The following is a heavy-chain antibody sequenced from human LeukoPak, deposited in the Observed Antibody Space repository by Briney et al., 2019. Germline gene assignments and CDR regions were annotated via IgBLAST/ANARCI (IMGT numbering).Heavy chain of an antibody. CDR3: AREGYSGYDYWFDP. CDR2: TYYRSKWYN. D-gene: IGHD5-12*01. V-gene: IGHV6-1*01. J-gene: IGHJ5*02. CDR1: GDSVSSNSAA. Sequence: SQTLSLTCAISGDSVSSNSAAWNWIRQSPSRGLEWLGRTYYRSKWYNDYALSVKSRITISPDTSKNQFSLQLNSVTPEDTAVYYCAREGYSGYDYWFDPWGQGTLVTVSS.